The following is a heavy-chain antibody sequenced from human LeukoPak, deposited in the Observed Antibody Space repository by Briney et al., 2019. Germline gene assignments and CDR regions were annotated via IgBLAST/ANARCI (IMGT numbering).Heavy chain of an antibody. V-gene: IGHV3-21*04. D-gene: IGHD1-26*01. CDR3: AKSSGTYSLWYFDL. Sequence: GGSLRLSCAASGFTFNNYIMNWVRQAPGKGLEWVSSISSSSDYIYYADSVKGRFTISRDNAKNSLYLQMNSLRAEDTAVYYCAKSSGTYSLWYFDLWGRGTLVTVSS. CDR1: GFTFNNYI. J-gene: IGHJ2*01. CDR2: ISSSSDYI.